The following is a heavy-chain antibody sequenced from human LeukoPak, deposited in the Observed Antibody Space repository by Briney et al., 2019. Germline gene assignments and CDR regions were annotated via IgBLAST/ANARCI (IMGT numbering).Heavy chain of an antibody. D-gene: IGHD6-6*01. Sequence: SVKVSCKSSGGSFNRYTISWVRQAPGQGLLEWMGGDNPFSGTANYAQQFQGRLTIISDESTRAAYMELSSLGSEDTAVYYCARTKHLVGYFFDFWGQGTLVTVSS. CDR3: ARTKHLVGYFFDF. CDR1: GGSFNRYT. CDR2: DNPFSGTA. V-gene: IGHV1-69*13. J-gene: IGHJ4*02.